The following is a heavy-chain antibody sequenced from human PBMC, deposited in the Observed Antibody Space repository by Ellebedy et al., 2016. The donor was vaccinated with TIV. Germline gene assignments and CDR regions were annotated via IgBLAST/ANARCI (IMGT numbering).Heavy chain of an antibody. CDR1: GYSFSSYW. CDR2: ISSGDSHT. Sequence: PGGSLRLSCQGSGYSFSSYWIGWVRQMPGKGLEWMGIISSGDSHTIYSPSFQGQVFFPADKSSSSAYLQWSSLKASDSAMYYCARPPTMTTNHFDFWGHGTLITVSS. J-gene: IGHJ4*01. CDR3: ARPPTMTTNHFDF. V-gene: IGHV5-51*01. D-gene: IGHD4-17*01.